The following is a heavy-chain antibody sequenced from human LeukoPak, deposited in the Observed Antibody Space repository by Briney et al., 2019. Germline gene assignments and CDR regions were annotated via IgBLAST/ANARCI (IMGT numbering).Heavy chain of an antibody. CDR1: GHSISSIYY. CDR2: IFHTGST. J-gene: IGHJ4*02. CDR3: ARGNTWYYFDH. D-gene: IGHD6-13*01. V-gene: IGHV4-38-2*02. Sequence: SETLSLTCTVSGHSISSIYYWGWIRQPPGKGLEWIGTIFHTGSTYYNPSLKSRVTKSVDMSKNQFSLKLSSVTAADTAVYYCARGNTWYYFDHWGQGALVTVSS.